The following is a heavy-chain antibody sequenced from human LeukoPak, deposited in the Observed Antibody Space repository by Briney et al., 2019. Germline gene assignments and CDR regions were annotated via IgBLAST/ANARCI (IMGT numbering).Heavy chain of an antibody. J-gene: IGHJ4*02. CDR2: IIPILGIA. V-gene: IGHV1-69*04. D-gene: IGHD6-19*01. Sequence: GASVKVSCKASGGTFSSYAISWVRQAPGQGLEWMGRIIPILGIANYAQKFQGRVTITADKSTSTAYMELSSLRSEDTAVYYCAMGTRGQWLYFDYWGQGTLVTVSS. CDR3: AMGTRGQWLYFDY. CDR1: GGTFSSYA.